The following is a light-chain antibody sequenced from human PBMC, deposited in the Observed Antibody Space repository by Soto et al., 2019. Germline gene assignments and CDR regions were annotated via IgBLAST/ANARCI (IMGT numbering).Light chain of an antibody. J-gene: IGLJ2*01. Sequence: QTVVTQEPSFSVSPGGTVTLTCGLSSGSVSTSYFPSWYQQTPGQTPRSLIYSTNTRSSGVPDRFSGSILGNKAALTITGVQVDDESDYYCVLYMGGGISLIGGGTKLTVL. CDR3: VLYMGGGISL. V-gene: IGLV8-61*01. CDR1: SGSVSTSYF. CDR2: STN.